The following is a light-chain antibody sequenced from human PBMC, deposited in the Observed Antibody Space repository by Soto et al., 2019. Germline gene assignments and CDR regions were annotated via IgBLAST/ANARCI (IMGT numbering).Light chain of an antibody. CDR1: SSNIGGNS. CDR3: GTWDSSLSGGV. V-gene: IGLV1-51*01. CDR2: DNN. J-gene: IGLJ2*01. Sequence: QSVMTQPPSVSAAPGQKVTISCSGSSSNIGGNSVSWYQQLPGTAPKLLIYDNNKRPSGIPDRFSGSKSGTSATLGITGLQTGDEADYYCGTWDSSLSGGVFGGGTKVTVL.